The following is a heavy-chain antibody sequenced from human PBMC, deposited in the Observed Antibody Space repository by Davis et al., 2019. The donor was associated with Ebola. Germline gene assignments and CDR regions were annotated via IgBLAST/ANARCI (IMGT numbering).Heavy chain of an antibody. CDR3: ARGGNYDSSGDFDY. V-gene: IGHV4-34*01. Sequence: ESLKISCAASRFTFTNYAMSWIRQPPGKGLEWIGEINHSGSTNYNPSLKSRVTISVDTSKNQFSLKLSSVTAADTAVYYCARGGNYDSSGDFDYWGQGTLVTVSS. CDR1: RFTFTNYA. J-gene: IGHJ4*02. CDR2: INHSGST. D-gene: IGHD3-22*01.